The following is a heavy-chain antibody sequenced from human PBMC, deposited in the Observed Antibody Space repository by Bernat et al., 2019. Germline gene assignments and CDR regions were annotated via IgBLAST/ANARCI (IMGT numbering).Heavy chain of an antibody. J-gene: IGHJ1*01. CDR1: GFTFSSYG. CDR2: IWYDGSNK. Sequence: QVQLVESGGGVVQPGRSLRLSCAASGFTFSSYGMHWVRQAPGKGLEWVAVIWYDGSNKYYADSVKGRFTISRDNSKNTLYLQMNSLRAEDTAVYYWSRDLEDGDSDWFEHWGQGTLVTVSS. D-gene: IGHD4-17*01. V-gene: IGHV3-33*01. CDR3: SRDLEDGDSDWFEH.